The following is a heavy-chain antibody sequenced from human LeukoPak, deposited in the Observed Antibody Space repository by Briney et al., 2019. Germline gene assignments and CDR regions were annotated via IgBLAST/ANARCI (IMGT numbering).Heavy chain of an antibody. J-gene: IGHJ4*02. Sequence: WGSLTLSCAASGFTFSGYGMHWVRQAPGKGLEWVAFIRFDGSNRYYADSVKGRFTISRDNSKNTLYLQMNSLRAEDTAVYYCARRREVAATGFDYWGQGTLVTVSS. CDR2: IRFDGSNR. CDR1: GFTFSGYG. CDR3: ARRREVAATGFDY. V-gene: IGHV3-30*02. D-gene: IGHD6-19*01.